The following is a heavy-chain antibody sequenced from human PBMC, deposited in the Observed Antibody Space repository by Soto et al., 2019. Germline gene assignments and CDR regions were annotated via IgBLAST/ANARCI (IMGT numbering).Heavy chain of an antibody. D-gene: IGHD3-10*01. CDR1: GYTFTSYD. CDR2: MNPNSGNT. J-gene: IGHJ3*02. V-gene: IGHV1-8*01. Sequence: ASVKVSCKASGYTFTSYDINWARQATGQGLEWMGWMNPNSGNTGYAQKFQGRVTMTRNTSISTAYMELSSLRSEDTAVYYCASYGSGSYYSAFDIWGQGTMVTVSS. CDR3: ASYGSGSYYSAFDI.